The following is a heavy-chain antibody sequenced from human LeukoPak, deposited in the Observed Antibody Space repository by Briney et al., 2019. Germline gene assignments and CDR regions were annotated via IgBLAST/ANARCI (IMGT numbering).Heavy chain of an antibody. Sequence: SETLSITCAVYGGSFSGYYWSWIRQPPGKGLEWIGEINHSGSTNYNPSLKSRVTISVDTSKNQFSLKLSSVTAADTAVYYCARGSGVGRYYDFWSGYYGLVPGWFDPWGQGTLVTVSS. J-gene: IGHJ5*02. D-gene: IGHD3-3*01. CDR1: GGSFSGYY. V-gene: IGHV4-34*01. CDR2: INHSGST. CDR3: ARGSGVGRYYDFWSGYYGLVPGWFDP.